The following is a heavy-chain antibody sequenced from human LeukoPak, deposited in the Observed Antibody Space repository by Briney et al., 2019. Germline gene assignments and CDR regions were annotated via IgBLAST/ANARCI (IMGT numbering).Heavy chain of an antibody. CDR3: AREMREVVPAAISNWFDP. D-gene: IGHD2-2*01. J-gene: IGHJ5*02. CDR1: GYTFTGYY. CDR2: INPNSGGT. V-gene: IGHV1-2*02. Sequence: ASMKVSCKASGYTFTGYYMHWVRQAPGLGLEWMGWINPNSGGTNYAQKFQGRVTMTRDTSISTAYMELSRLRSDDTAVYYCAREMREVVPAAISNWFDPWGQGTLVTVSS.